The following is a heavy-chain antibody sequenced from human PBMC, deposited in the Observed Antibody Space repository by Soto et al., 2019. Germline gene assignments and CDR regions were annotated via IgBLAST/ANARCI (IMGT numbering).Heavy chain of an antibody. D-gene: IGHD3-22*01. CDR3: ASSDSSGYDLDY. J-gene: IGHJ4*02. Sequence: GGSLRLSYAASGFTFSSYAMSWVRQAPGKGLEWVSAISGSGGSTYYADSVKGRFTIPRDNSKNTLYLQMNSLRAEDTAVYYCASSDSSGYDLDYWGQGTLVTVSS. V-gene: IGHV3-23*01. CDR2: ISGSGGST. CDR1: GFTFSSYA.